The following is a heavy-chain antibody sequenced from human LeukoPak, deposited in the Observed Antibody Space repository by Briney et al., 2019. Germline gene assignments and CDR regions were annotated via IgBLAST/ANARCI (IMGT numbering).Heavy chain of an antibody. CDR3: ARGIAAAGREFDY. Sequence: SETLSLTCAVYGGSFSGYYWSWIRQPPGKGLEWIGEINHSGSTNHNPSLKSRVTISVDTSKNQFSLKLSSVTAADTAVYYCARGIAAAGREFDYWGQGTLVTVSS. J-gene: IGHJ4*02. D-gene: IGHD6-13*01. V-gene: IGHV4-34*01. CDR1: GGSFSGYY. CDR2: INHSGST.